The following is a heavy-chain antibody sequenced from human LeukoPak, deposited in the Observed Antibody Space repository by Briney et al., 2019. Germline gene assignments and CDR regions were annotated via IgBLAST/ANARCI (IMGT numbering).Heavy chain of an antibody. Sequence: SETLSLTCTVSGYSISSGYYWGWIRQPPGKGLEWIGSIYHSGSTYYNPSLKSRVTISVDTSKNQFSLKLSSVTAADTAVYYCASNSGSYHPPAYDIWGQGTMVTVSS. J-gene: IGHJ3*02. CDR1: GYSISSGYY. D-gene: IGHD1-26*01. V-gene: IGHV4-38-2*02. CDR3: ASNSGSYHPPAYDI. CDR2: IYHSGST.